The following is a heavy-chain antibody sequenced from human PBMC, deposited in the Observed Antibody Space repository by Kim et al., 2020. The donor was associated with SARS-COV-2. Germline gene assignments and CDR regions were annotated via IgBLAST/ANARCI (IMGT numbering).Heavy chain of an antibody. CDR3: WRAPIGTSSPSYFVF. J-gene: IGHJ4*02. V-gene: IGHV5-51*01. CDR2: IYPGDSDT. D-gene: IGHD6-6*01. CDR1: GYSFTDYW. Sequence: GESLKISCKGSGYSFTDYWIGWVRQMPGKGLEWMGIIYPGDSDTKYSPSFQGQVTILADDSISTAYVQWSSLKASGPAIYYVWRAPIGTSSPSYFVFWGQ.